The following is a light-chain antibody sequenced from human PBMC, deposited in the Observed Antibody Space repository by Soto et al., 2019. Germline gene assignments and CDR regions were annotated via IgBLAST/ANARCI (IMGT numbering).Light chain of an antibody. J-gene: IGKJ1*01. Sequence: EIVMTQSPATLSLSPWERATLSCRASQSVSSNLAWYQQKPGQAPRLLIYGASTRATGIPARFSGSGSGTEFTLTISSLQSEDYAVYYCHQYNNWPPWTFGQGTKVDIK. CDR3: HQYNNWPPWT. V-gene: IGKV3-15*01. CDR2: GAS. CDR1: QSVSSN.